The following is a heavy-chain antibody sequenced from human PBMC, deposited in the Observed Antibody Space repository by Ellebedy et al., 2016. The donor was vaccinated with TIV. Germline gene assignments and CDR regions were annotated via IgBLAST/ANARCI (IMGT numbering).Heavy chain of an antibody. CDR1: GGSFSGYF. CDR2: INRGGST. Sequence: MPGGSLRLSCAVYGGSFSGYFWTWIRQPPGKGLEWIGEINRGGSTNYNPSLKSRVSISVDTSKNQFSLKLTSVTAADTAVYYCARVSNLKGADYWGQGTLVTVSS. D-gene: IGHD3-16*01. V-gene: IGHV4-34*01. J-gene: IGHJ4*02. CDR3: ARVSNLKGADY.